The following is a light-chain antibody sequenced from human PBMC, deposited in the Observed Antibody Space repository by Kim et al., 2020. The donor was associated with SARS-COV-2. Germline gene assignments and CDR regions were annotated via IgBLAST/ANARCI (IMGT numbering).Light chain of an antibody. Sequence: QSALTQPASVSGSPGQSITISCTGTSSDVGNYNLVSWYQQHPGKAPKLIIFEGGQRPSGVSDRFSGSKSGNTASLTISGLQAEDEADYYCCSYAGSSTPYVFGTGTKVTVL. CDR3: CSYAGSSTPYV. V-gene: IGLV2-23*01. CDR2: EGG. CDR1: SSDVGNYNL. J-gene: IGLJ1*01.